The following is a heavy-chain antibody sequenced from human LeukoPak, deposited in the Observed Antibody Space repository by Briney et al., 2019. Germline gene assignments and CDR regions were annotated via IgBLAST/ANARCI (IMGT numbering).Heavy chain of an antibody. CDR3: ARDKITIFGVVIPLYGMDV. J-gene: IGHJ6*02. CDR1: GFTFSSAW. D-gene: IGHD3-3*01. V-gene: IGHV3-21*01. CDR2: ISSSSSYI. Sequence: GGSLRLSCAASGFTFSSAWMNWVRQAPGKGLEWVSSISSSSSYIYYADSVKGRFTISRDNAKNSLYLQMNSLRAEDTAVYYCARDKITIFGVVIPLYGMDVWGQGTTVTVSS.